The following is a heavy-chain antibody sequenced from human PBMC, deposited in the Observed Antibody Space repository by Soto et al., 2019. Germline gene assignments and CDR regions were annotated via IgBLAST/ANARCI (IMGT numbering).Heavy chain of an antibody. CDR2: IYYSGST. CDR3: ARHVDDYYDSSGYYLNWFDP. V-gene: IGHV4-39*01. D-gene: IGHD3-22*01. J-gene: IGHJ5*02. Sequence: SETLSLTCTVSGGSISSSSYYWGWIRQPPGKGLEWIGSIYYSGSTYYNPSLKSRVTISVDTSKNQFSLKLSSVTAADTAVYYCARHVDDYYDSSGYYLNWFDPWGQGTLVTVSS. CDR1: GGSISSSSYY.